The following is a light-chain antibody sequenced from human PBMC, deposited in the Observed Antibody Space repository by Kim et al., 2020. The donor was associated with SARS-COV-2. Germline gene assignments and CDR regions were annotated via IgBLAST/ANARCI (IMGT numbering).Light chain of an antibody. Sequence: APGKMARITCGGNNIGSKSVHWYQQKPGQAPVLVIYYDSDRPSGIPERFSGSNSGNTATLTISRVEAGDEADYYCQVWDSSSDHRVFGGGTKLTVL. CDR1: NIGSKS. CDR2: YDS. CDR3: QVWDSSSDHRV. V-gene: IGLV3-21*04. J-gene: IGLJ3*02.